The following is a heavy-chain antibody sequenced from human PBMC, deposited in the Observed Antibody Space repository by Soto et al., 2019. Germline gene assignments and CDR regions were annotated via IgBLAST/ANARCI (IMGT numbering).Heavy chain of an antibody. J-gene: IGHJ4*02. CDR2: SYSTGGT. V-gene: IGHV3-53*01. CDR1: GFTLAKYT. CDR3: ARDREPDGIWTFDS. D-gene: IGHD3-9*01. Sequence: GGSLRLSCAASGFTLAKYTMGWVRQAPGKGLEWVAESYSTGGTEYADSVKGRFTIFRDNSKNTLFLQMNYLVVEDTALYYCARDREPDGIWTFDSWGQGTLVTVSS.